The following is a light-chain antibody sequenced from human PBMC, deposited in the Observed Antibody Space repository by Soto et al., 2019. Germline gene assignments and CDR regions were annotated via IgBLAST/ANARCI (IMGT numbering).Light chain of an antibody. J-gene: IGLJ1*01. CDR3: SSYTTTITYV. Sequence: QSVLTQPASVSGSPGQSITIYCTGTSSDVGAYDYVSWYQQHPGKAPKFMIYEVTNRPSGVSHRFSGSKSGNTASLTISGLQAEDEADYYCSSYTTTITYVFGTGTKVTVL. CDR2: EVT. CDR1: SSDVGAYDY. V-gene: IGLV2-14*01.